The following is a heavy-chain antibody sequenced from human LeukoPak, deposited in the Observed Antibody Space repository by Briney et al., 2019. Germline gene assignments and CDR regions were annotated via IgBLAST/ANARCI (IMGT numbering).Heavy chain of an antibody. CDR1: GYSISSGYY. V-gene: IGHV4-38-2*01. CDR3: ARGGYDILTGFDY. CDR2: IYHSGST. Sequence: PSETLSLTCAVSGYSISSGYYWGWIRQPPGKGLKWIGSIYHSGSTYYNPSLKSRVTISVDTSKNQFSLKLSSVTAADTAVYYCARGGYDILTGFDYWGQGTLVAVSS. D-gene: IGHD3-9*01. J-gene: IGHJ4*02.